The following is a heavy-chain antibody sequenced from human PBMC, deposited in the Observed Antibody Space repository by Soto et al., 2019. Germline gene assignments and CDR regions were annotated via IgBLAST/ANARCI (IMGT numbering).Heavy chain of an antibody. CDR2: IIPIVGIA. Sequence: QVQLVQYGAEVKKPGSSVKVSCQAAGCTFNTYSINWVRQAPGQGLEWMGRIIPIVGIATYAQKFQGRVAITADKSTNTAYMMEMNSLRPEDTAMYYCARAMVVGATGAFDIWCQGTMVTVSS. V-gene: IGHV1-69*02. CDR3: ARAMVVGATGAFDI. J-gene: IGHJ3*02. D-gene: IGHD2-15*01. CDR1: GCTFNTYS.